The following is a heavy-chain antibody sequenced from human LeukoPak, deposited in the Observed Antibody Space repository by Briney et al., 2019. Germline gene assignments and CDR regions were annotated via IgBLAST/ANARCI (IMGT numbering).Heavy chain of an antibody. V-gene: IGHV4-39*01. Sequence: PSETLSLTCTVSVGSISSSSYYWGWIRQPPGKGLEWLGSIYYSGSTYYNPSLKSRVTISVDTSKNQFSLKLSSVTAADTAVYYCARLYYYGSGSYPPPFDYWGQGTLVTVSS. CDR1: VGSISSSSYY. CDR2: IYYSGST. D-gene: IGHD3-10*01. CDR3: ARLYYYGSGSYPPPFDY. J-gene: IGHJ4*02.